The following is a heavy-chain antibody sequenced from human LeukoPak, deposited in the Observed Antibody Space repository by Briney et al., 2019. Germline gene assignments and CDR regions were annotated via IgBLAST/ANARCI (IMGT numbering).Heavy chain of an antibody. CDR2: IHTSGST. D-gene: IGHD3-22*01. J-gene: IGHJ4*02. V-gene: IGHV4-4*07. Sequence: SETLSLTCTFSGGSISSYYWSWIRQPAGKGLEWIGRIHTSGSTNYNPSLKSRLTMSVDTSKNHFSLKLSSVTAADTAVYYCARDKYYYDSSGPLLFDYWGQGTLVTVSS. CDR1: GGSISSYY. CDR3: ARDKYYYDSSGPLLFDY.